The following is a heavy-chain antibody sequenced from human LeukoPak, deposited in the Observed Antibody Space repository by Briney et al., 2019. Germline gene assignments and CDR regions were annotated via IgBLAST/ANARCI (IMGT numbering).Heavy chain of an antibody. CDR2: IRYDGSNK. D-gene: IGHD4-17*01. Sequence: AGGSLRLSCAASGFTFSSYGMHWVRQAPGKGLEWVAFIRYDGSNKYYADSVKGRFTISRDNSKNTLYLQMNSLRAEDTAVYYCAKEHDYGDYCFDYWGQGTLVTVSS. CDR3: AKEHDYGDYCFDY. J-gene: IGHJ4*02. CDR1: GFTFSSYG. V-gene: IGHV3-30*02.